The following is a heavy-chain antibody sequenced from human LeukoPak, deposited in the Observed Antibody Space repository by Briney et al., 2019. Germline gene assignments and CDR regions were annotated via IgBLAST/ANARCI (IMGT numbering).Heavy chain of an antibody. D-gene: IGHD3-10*01. CDR2: ISAYNGHT. CDR3: ARDLPFTSGSYQDL. J-gene: IGHJ5*02. Sequence: ASVKVSCKASGYTFTSYGISWVRQAPGQGLEWVGYISAYNGHTNYAQKLQDRVTMTTDISTSTAYVELRSLRSDDTAVYYCARDLPFTSGSYQDLWGQGTLVTVSS. CDR1: GYTFTSYG. V-gene: IGHV1-18*01.